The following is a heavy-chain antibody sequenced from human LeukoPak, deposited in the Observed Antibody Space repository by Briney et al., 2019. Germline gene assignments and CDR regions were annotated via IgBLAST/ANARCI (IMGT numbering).Heavy chain of an antibody. V-gene: IGHV4-4*02. CDR1: GGSISSTNW. J-gene: IGHJ4*02. Sequence: PSRTLSLTCAVSGGSISSTNWWCWVRQSPGQGLEWIGEISRSGHTNYDPSPQSRVTMSLDESKNRVSLDLASVTDADTAVYYCSRESGAFSPFGYWGQGTPGTVHS. D-gene: IGHD1-26*01. CDR2: ISRSGHT. CDR3: SRESGAFSPFGY.